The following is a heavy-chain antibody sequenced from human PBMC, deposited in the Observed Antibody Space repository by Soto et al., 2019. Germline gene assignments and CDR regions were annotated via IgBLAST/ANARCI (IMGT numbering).Heavy chain of an antibody. D-gene: IGHD3-22*01. CDR2: ISGRGGST. Sequence: PGPSLSLSSPAWGSTFLISAISCVIQAQGTGFEWASAISGRGGSTYYADSVKGRFTISRDNSKNTLYLQMNSLRAEDTAVYYCAKATYYYDSSGYYPFDDWGQGP. CDR3: AKATYYYDSSGYYPFDD. J-gene: IGHJ4*02. V-gene: IGHV3-23*01. CDR1: GSTFLISA.